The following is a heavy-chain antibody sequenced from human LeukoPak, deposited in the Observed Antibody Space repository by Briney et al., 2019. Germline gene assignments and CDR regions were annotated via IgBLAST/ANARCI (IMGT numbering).Heavy chain of an antibody. V-gene: IGHV3-48*01. CDR3: AKDLLTGPEGDY. CDR2: ISSSSSTI. Sequence: GGSLRLSCAASGFTFSSYSMNRVRQAPGKGLEWVSYISSSSSTIYYADSVKGRFTISRDNSKNTLYLQMNSLRAEDTAVYYCAKDLLTGPEGDYWGQGTLVTVSS. D-gene: IGHD3-10*01. J-gene: IGHJ4*02. CDR1: GFTFSSYS.